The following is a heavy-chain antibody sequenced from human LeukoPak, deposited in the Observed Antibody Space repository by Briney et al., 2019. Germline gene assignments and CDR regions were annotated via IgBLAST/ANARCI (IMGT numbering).Heavy chain of an antibody. CDR3: ARDGGGSYGRLIDY. D-gene: IGHD1-26*01. J-gene: IGHJ4*02. CDR1: GFTFSDHY. Sequence: KPGGSLRLSCAASGFTFSDHYMSWIRQAPGKGLEWVSYISGSSHYTNTADSVKGRFTISRDNAKNSLYLQMNSLRDEDTAVYYCARDGGGSYGRLIDYWGQGTLVTVSS. CDR2: ISGSSHYT. V-gene: IGHV3-11*06.